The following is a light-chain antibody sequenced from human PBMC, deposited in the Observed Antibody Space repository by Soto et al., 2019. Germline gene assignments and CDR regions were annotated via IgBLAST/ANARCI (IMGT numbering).Light chain of an antibody. CDR3: QQYGSSPVT. CDR1: QSVSYSY. V-gene: IGKV3-20*01. J-gene: IGKJ5*01. CDR2: GAS. Sequence: EIVLTQSPGTLSLSPGEGATLSCRASQSVSYSYLAWYQQKPGQAPRLLIYGASNRANGIPDRFSGSGSGTDFTLSISRLEPEDFAVYYCQQYGSSPVTFGQGTRLEIK.